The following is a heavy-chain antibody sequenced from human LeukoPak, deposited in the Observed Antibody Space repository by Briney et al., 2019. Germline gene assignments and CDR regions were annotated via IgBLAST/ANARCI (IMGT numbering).Heavy chain of an antibody. Sequence: PGGSLRLSCAASGFTFSSYGMHWVRQAPGKGLEWVAVIWYDGSNKYYADSVKGRFTISRDNSKNTLYLQMNSLRAEDTAVYYCARDPYGSGSTSFDIWGQGTMVTVSS. D-gene: IGHD3-10*01. J-gene: IGHJ3*02. CDR1: GFTFSSYG. CDR2: IWYDGSNK. V-gene: IGHV3-33*01. CDR3: ARDPYGSGSTSFDI.